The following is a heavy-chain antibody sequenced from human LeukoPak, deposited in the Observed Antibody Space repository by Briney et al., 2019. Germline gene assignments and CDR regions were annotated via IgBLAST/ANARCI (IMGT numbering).Heavy chain of an antibody. V-gene: IGHV1-46*01. Sequence: ASVKVSCKASGYNFISYYMHWVRQAPGQGLKWMGIINPSGGSTSYAQKFRDRVTMTRDTSTSTVCMELSSLKSEDTAVYYCAREDVVLVDAVRYYYCGMDVWGQGTTVTVSS. CDR2: INPSGGST. CDR1: GYNFISYY. J-gene: IGHJ6*02. CDR3: AREDVVLVDAVRYYYCGMDV. D-gene: IGHD2-8*01.